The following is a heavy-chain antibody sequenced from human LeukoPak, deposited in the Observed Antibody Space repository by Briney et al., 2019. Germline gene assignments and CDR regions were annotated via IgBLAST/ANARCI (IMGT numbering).Heavy chain of an antibody. CDR2: INPNSGGT. CDR1: GYTFTGYY. V-gene: IGHV1-2*02. Sequence: GASVKVSCKASGYTFTGYYMHWVRQAPGQGLEWMGWINPNSGGTNYAQKFQGRVTMTRDTSISTAYMELSRLRSDDTAVYYCARGPTTVRGPNWFDPWGQGTLVTVSS. J-gene: IGHJ5*02. D-gene: IGHD4-17*01. CDR3: ARGPTTVRGPNWFDP.